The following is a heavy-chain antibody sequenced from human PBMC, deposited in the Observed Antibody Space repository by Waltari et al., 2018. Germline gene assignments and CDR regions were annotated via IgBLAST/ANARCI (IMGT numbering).Heavy chain of an antibody. D-gene: IGHD6-19*01. J-gene: IGHJ4*02. CDR2: INAGTGNT. CDR1: GYTFTTYP. V-gene: IGHV1-3*01. Sequence: QVQLAQSGAEVKKPGASVKVSCKASGYTFTTYPIHWVRQTPGQGLEWMGWINAGTGNTKYSHDFLGRLTITRDTSATTAYMELSSLTSEDTALYYCAKDGGWYYLESWGQGTLVTVSS. CDR3: AKDGGWYYLES.